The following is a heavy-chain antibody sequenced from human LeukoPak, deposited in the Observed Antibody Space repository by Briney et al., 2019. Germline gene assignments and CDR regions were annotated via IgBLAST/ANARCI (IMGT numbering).Heavy chain of an antibody. D-gene: IGHD6-6*01. CDR2: INPSGGST. J-gene: IGHJ4*02. V-gene: IGHV1-46*01. CDR3: AREPKSIAARYYFDY. CDR1: GYTFTSYY. Sequence: ASVNVSCKASGYTFTSYYMHWVRQAPGQGLEWMGIINPSGGSTSYAQKFQGRVTMTRDTSTSTVYMELSSLRSEDTAVYHCAREPKSIAARYYFDYWGRGTLVTVSS.